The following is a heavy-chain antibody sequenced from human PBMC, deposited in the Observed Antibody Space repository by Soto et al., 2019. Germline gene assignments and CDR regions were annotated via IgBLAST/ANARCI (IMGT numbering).Heavy chain of an antibody. D-gene: IGHD3-3*01. CDR1: GFTFSSYW. CDR2: IKQDGSEK. Sequence: PGGSLRLSCAASGFTFSSYWMSWVRQAPGKGLEWVANIKQDGSEKYYVDSVKGRFTISRDNAKNSLYLQMNSLRAEDTAVYYCARGGSLRFLEWLSFNWFDSWGQGTLVTVSS. V-gene: IGHV3-7*01. J-gene: IGHJ5*01. CDR3: ARGGSLRFLEWLSFNWFDS.